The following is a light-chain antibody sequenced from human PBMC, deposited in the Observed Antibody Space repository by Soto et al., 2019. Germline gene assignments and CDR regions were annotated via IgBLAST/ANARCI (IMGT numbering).Light chain of an antibody. J-gene: IGLJ2*01. CDR3: CSYTGSLTLL. V-gene: IGLV2-14*01. Sequence: QSALTQPASVSGSSGQSITISCTGSSSDVGGYDYVSWYQQHPGKAPKLMIYEVSNRPSGVSNRFSGSKSGNTASLTISGLQAEDEADYYCCSYTGSLTLLFGGGTKVTVL. CDR2: EVS. CDR1: SSDVGGYDY.